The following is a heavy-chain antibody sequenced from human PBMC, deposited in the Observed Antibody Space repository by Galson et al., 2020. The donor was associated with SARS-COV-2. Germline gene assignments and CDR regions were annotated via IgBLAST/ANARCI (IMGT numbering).Heavy chain of an antibody. Sequence: GESPKISCAASGFTFSSYGMHWVRQAPGKGLEWVAVISYDGSNKYYADSVTGRFTIPRDNSKNTLYLQMNSLRAEDTAVYYCAVYGSLNYTYGMDVWGQGTTVTVSS. CDR3: AVYGSLNYTYGMDV. D-gene: IGHD3-10*01. CDR1: GFTFSSYG. V-gene: IGHV3-30*03. CDR2: ISYDGSNK. J-gene: IGHJ6*02.